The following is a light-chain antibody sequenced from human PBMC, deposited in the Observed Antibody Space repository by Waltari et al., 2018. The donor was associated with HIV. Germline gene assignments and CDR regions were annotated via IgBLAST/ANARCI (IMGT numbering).Light chain of an antibody. J-gene: IGKJ2*01. Sequence: EIVLTQSPGTLSLSPGERATLSCRASQSVSSSYLAWYQQKPGQSPSLLIYGASNRATGIPDRFSGSGSGTDFSLTISRLEPEDFAVFYCQQYDSTPYTFGQGTKLEIK. CDR2: GAS. V-gene: IGKV3-20*01. CDR1: QSVSSSY. CDR3: QQYDSTPYT.